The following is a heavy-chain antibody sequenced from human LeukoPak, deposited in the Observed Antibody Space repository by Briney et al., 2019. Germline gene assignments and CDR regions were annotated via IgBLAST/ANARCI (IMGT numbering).Heavy chain of an antibody. Sequence: GGSLGLSCAASGFTFSSYAMSWVRQAPGKGLEWVSAISGSGGSTYYADSVKGRFTISRDNSKNTLYLQMNSLRAEDTAVYYCANIHYYYYYGMDVWGQGTTVTVSS. CDR2: ISGSGGST. CDR3: ANIHYYYYYGMDV. CDR1: GFTFSSYA. J-gene: IGHJ6*02. V-gene: IGHV3-23*01.